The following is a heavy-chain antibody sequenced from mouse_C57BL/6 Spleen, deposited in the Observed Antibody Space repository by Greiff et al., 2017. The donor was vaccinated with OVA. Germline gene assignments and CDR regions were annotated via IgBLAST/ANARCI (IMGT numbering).Heavy chain of an antibody. CDR3: ARYYGNYRAMDY. CDR1: GFTFTDYY. CDR2: IRNKANGYTT. J-gene: IGHJ4*01. Sequence: DVKLVESGGGLVQPGGSLSLSCAASGFTFTDYYMSWVRQPPGKALEWLGFIRNKANGYTTEYSASVKGRFTISRDNSQSILYLQMNALRAEDSATYYCARYYGNYRAMDYWGQGTSVTVSS. V-gene: IGHV7-3*01. D-gene: IGHD2-1*01.